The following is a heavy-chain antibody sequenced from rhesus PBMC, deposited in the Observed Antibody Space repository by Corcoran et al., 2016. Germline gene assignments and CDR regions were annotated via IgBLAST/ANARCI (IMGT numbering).Heavy chain of an antibody. CDR3: ARATYSGSPWYFDL. Sequence: QVQLQESGPGLVKPSETLSLTCAVSGGSLSSGYYYWSWIRQPPGKGLEWIGYITYSGSTSYNPSLKSRVTISRDTSKNQFSLKLSSVTAADTAVYYCARATYSGSPWYFDLWGPGTPITISS. J-gene: IGHJ2*01. CDR1: GGSLSSGYYY. V-gene: IGHV4-122*02. D-gene: IGHD6-25*01. CDR2: ITYSGST.